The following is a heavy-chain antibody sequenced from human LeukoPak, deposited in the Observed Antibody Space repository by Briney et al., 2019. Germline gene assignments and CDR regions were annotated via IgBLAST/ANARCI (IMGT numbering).Heavy chain of an antibody. J-gene: IGHJ6*02. Sequence: SVKVSCKASGGTFSSYAISWVRQAPGQGLEWMGGIIPIFGTANYAQKFQGRVTITADESASTAYMELSSLRSEDTAVYYCASRHYDFWSGYYKGYYYYGMDVWGQGTTVTVSS. CDR3: ASRHYDFWSGYYKGYYYYGMDV. CDR2: IIPIFGTA. CDR1: GGTFSSYA. D-gene: IGHD3-3*01. V-gene: IGHV1-69*13.